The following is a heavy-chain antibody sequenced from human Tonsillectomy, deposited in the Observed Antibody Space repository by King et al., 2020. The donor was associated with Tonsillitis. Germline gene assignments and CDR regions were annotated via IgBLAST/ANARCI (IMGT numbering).Heavy chain of an antibody. D-gene: IGHD5-12*01. V-gene: IGHV3-23*04. CDR2: ISGSGGST. CDR1: GFTFSSYA. J-gene: IGHJ4*02. CDR3: AKESFWDRGYDPYYFDY. Sequence: VQLVESGGGLAQPGGSLRLSCAASGFTFSSYAMSWVRQAPGKGLEWVSGISGSGGSTYYADSVKGRFTISRDKSKNTMYLQMNSLRAEDTAVYYCAKESFWDRGYDPYYFDYWGQGTLVTVSS.